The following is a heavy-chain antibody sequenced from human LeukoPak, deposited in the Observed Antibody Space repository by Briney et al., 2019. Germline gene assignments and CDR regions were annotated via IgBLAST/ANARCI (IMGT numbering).Heavy chain of an antibody. CDR3: AKDRGGIAARPAHFDY. CDR1: GFIVSGYY. CDR2: MSYDGTNI. J-gene: IGHJ4*02. Sequence: GGSLRLSCAASGFIVSGYYMSWVRQAPGRRLEWVAVMSYDGTNIFYSDSVKGRFTISRDNSKNTLYLQMNSLRAEDTAVYYCAKDRGGIAARPAHFDYWGQGTLVTVSS. D-gene: IGHD6-6*01. V-gene: IGHV3-30*18.